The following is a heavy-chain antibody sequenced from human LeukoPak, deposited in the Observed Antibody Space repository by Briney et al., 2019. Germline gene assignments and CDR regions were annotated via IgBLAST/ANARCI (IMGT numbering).Heavy chain of an antibody. CDR3: ARGPVGAPGLFDY. Sequence: SETLSLTCAVYGGSFSGYYWSWIRQPPGKGLEWSGEINHSGSTNYNPSLKSRVTISVDTSKNQFSLKLSSVTAADTAVYYCARGPVGAPGLFDYWGQGTLVTVSS. D-gene: IGHD1-26*01. J-gene: IGHJ4*02. CDR1: GGSFSGYY. V-gene: IGHV4-34*01. CDR2: INHSGST.